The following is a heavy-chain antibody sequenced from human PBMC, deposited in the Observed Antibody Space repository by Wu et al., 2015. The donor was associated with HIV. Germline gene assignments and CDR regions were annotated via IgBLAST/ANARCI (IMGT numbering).Heavy chain of an antibody. CDR1: GYTFTSYD. CDR3: ARDGPRSSSWYGDYYYYYYMDV. J-gene: IGHJ6*03. D-gene: IGHD6-13*01. CDR2: MNPNSGNT. V-gene: IGHV1-8*03. Sequence: QVQLVQSGAEVKKPGASVKVSCKASGYTFTSYDINWVRQATGQGLEWMGWMNPNSGNTGYAQKFQGRVTITRNTSISTAYMELSSLRSEDTAVYYCARDGPRSSSWYGDYYYYYYMDVWGKGTTVTVSS.